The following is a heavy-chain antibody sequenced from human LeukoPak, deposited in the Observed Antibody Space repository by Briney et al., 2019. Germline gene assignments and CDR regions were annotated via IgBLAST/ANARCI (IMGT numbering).Heavy chain of an antibody. CDR2: ISSSSSYT. Sequence: GGSLRLSCAASGFTFSDYYMSWIRQAPGKGLEWVSYISSSSSYTNYADSVKGRFTISRDNAKNSLYLQMNSLRAGDTAVYYCARARSYGSGFNYAFDIWGQGTMVSVSS. CDR3: ARARSYGSGFNYAFDI. D-gene: IGHD3-10*01. CDR1: GFTFSDYY. V-gene: IGHV3-11*05. J-gene: IGHJ3*02.